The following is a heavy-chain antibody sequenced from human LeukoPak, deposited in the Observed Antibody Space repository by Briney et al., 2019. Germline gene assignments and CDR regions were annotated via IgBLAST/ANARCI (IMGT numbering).Heavy chain of an antibody. CDR3: ARGRFYDASDYPKYFQH. CDR1: GFTFSSYG. J-gene: IGHJ1*01. V-gene: IGHV3-48*04. CDR2: ISSSGGTI. D-gene: IGHD2/OR15-2a*01. Sequence: GGSLRLSCAASGFTFSSYGMHWVRQAPGKGLEWISYISSSGGTIYYADSVKGRFTISRDNAKNSLYLQMNSLRAEDTAVYYCARGRFYDASDYPKYFQHWGQGTLVTVSS.